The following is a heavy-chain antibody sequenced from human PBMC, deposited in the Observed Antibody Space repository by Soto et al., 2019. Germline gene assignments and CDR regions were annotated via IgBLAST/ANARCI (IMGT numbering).Heavy chain of an antibody. D-gene: IGHD2-21*02. V-gene: IGHV3-30*14. CDR1: GLTFSDYF. J-gene: IGHJ4*02. CDR3: TRDGRGLGRLSLFEY. CDR2: ISHDGRNK. Sequence: GVSLRLSCSASGLTFSDYFMHWVRQAPGKGLEWVAFISHDGRNKNYGDSVKGRFTISSDKSKNTLYFQLSSLRIEDTAVYYCTRDGRGLGRLSLFEYWGQGVLVIVSA.